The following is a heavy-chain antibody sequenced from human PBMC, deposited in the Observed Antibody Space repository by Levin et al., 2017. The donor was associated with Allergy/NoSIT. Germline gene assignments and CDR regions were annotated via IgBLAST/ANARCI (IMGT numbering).Heavy chain of an antibody. Sequence: PSETLSLTCTVSGGSITNYYWTWIRQPPGKGLDWIGYIDHNGGTNYNPSLKSRVTISVDTSKNQLSLKLNSVTAADTAVYYCARDRGDYYTSGRWFDPWGQGTLVTVSS. V-gene: IGHV4-59*01. CDR1: GGSITNYY. D-gene: IGHD2-21*01. CDR2: IDHNGGT. CDR3: ARDRGDYYTSGRWFDP. J-gene: IGHJ5*02.